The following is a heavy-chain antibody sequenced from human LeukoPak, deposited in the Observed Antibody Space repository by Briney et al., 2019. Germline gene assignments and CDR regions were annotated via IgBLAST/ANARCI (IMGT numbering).Heavy chain of an antibody. CDR2: INTNTGNP. CDR3: ARLSWEDGYNYAFDI. CDR1: GYTFTSYA. D-gene: IGHD5-24*01. J-gene: IGHJ3*02. Sequence: ASVKVSCKASGYTFTSYAMNWVRQAPGQGLEWMGWINTNTGNPTYAQGFTGRFVFPLDTSVSTAYLQISSLKAEDTAVYYCARLSWEDGYNYAFDIWGQGTMVTVSS. V-gene: IGHV7-4-1*02.